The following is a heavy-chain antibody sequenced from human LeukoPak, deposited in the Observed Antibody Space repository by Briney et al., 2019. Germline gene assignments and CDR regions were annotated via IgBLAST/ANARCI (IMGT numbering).Heavy chain of an antibody. V-gene: IGHV3-48*03. CDR2: ISSSGSTI. J-gene: IGHJ4*02. D-gene: IGHD3-16*01. CDR3: APPGGESDY. CDR1: GFTFSSYE. Sequence: QPGGSRRLSCAAPGFTFSSYEMNWVRQAPGEGLEWVSYISSSGSTIYYADSVKGRFTISRDNAKNSLYLQMNSLRAEDTAVYYCAPPGGESDYWGQGTLVTVSS.